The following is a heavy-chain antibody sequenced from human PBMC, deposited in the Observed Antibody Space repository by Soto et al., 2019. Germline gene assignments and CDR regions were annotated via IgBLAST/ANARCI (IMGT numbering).Heavy chain of an antibody. V-gene: IGHV3-48*02. Sequence: EVQLVESGGGLVQPGGSLRLSCAASGFTFSSYSMNWVRQAPGKGLEWVSYISSSSSTIYYADSVKGRFTISRDNAKNSLYLQMNSLRDEDTAVYYCARWDLRARSGPNAYWGQGTLVTVSS. CDR1: GFTFSSYS. CDR3: ARWDLRARSGPNAY. J-gene: IGHJ4*02. CDR2: ISSSSSTI. D-gene: IGHD2-15*01.